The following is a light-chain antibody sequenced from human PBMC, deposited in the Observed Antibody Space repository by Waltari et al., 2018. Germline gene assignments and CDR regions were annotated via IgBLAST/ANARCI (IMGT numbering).Light chain of an antibody. CDR3: QQYNNWPLT. V-gene: IGKV3-15*01. CDR2: SAS. J-gene: IGKJ4*01. CDR1: QSFSNK. Sequence: DIMMTQSPATLSVSPGERATLSCRASQSFSNKLAWYQQKPGQAPRLLIYSASTRATGIPARFSGSGSGTEFTLTISSLQSEDFAVYYCQQYNNWPLTFGGGTMVEIK.